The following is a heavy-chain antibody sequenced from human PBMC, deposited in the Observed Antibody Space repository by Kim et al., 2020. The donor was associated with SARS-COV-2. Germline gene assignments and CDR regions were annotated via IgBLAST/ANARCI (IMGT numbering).Heavy chain of an antibody. V-gene: IGHV3-23*01. J-gene: IGHJ4*02. CDR3: AKGSGAVAGRMV. D-gene: IGHD6-19*01. CDR1: GFTFSTYP. Sequence: GGSLRLSCIASGFTFSTYPMIWVRQAPGKGLDWVSGLTGSGATTYYADSVRGRFTISRDNSKNILYLQMNSPRVEDTAVYYCAKGSGAVAGRMVWGQGTLVAVSS. CDR2: LTGSGATT.